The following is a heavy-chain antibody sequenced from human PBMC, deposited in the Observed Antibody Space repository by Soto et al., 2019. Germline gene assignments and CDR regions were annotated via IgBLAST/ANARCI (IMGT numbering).Heavy chain of an antibody. CDR3: ARRRGRDCSGGSCYEITTNWFDP. CDR1: GGSISSSSYY. J-gene: IGHJ5*02. CDR2: IYYSGST. Sequence: QLQLQESGPGLVKPSETLSLTCTVSGGSISSSSYYWGWIRQPPGKGLEWIGSIYYSGSTYYNPSLKSRVTISVDTSKNQFSLKLSSVTAADTAVYYCARRRGRDCSGGSCYEITTNWFDPWGQGTLVTVSS. D-gene: IGHD2-15*01. V-gene: IGHV4-39*01.